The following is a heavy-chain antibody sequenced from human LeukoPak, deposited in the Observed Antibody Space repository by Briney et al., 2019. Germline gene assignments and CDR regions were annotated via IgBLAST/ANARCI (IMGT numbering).Heavy chain of an antibody. CDR3: ARGRPKNYYGMDV. CDR1: GGSFSGYY. J-gene: IGHJ6*04. CDR2: INHSGST. V-gene: IGHV4-34*01. Sequence: SETPSLTCAVYGGSFSGYYWSWIRQPPGKGLEWIGEINHSGSTNYNPSLKSRVTISVDTSKNQFSLKLSSVTAADTAVYYCARGRPKNYYGMDVWGKGTTVTVSS.